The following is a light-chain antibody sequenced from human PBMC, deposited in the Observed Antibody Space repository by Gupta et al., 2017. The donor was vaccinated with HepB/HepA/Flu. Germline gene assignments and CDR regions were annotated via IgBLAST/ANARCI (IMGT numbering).Light chain of an antibody. V-gene: IGLV1-44*01. Sequence: QPVLTQPPSASGTPGQRVTISCSGGNSNIGSRTVNWYQQLPGTAPKLLIYNNVQRPSGVPDRFSAYKSGTSASPAISGLQSEDEADDYCAESDDILNGWVFGGGTKLTVL. CDR1: NSNIGSRT. CDR2: NNV. J-gene: IGLJ3*02. CDR3: AESDDILNGWV.